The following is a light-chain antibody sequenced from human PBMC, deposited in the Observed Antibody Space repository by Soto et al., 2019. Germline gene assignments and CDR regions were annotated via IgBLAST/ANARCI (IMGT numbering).Light chain of an antibody. CDR2: AAS. J-gene: IGKJ2*01. CDR3: QQQGT. CDR1: QSLSSSY. V-gene: IGKV3-20*01. Sequence: EIVLTQFPGTLSLSPGERATLSCRPSQSLSSSYLVWYQQKPGQAPRLLIYAASRTDTGIPDRFSGSGSATEYTLTISRLEPEDSAVYYCQQQGTFGQGTKLEIK.